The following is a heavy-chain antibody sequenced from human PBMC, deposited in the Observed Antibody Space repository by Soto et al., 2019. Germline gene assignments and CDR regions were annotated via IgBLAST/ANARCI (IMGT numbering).Heavy chain of an antibody. CDR1: GYTFSGFY. Sequence: QVQLVQSGAEVKKPGASVKVSCRTSGYTFSGFYIHWVRQAPGQGLESMGWIYTDSGGTDYAQKFQGRVTMTRDTYISTAYMELSRLRSDDTAVYYCRVTGVSEVDYWGQGTLVTVSS. CDR3: RVTGVSEVDY. CDR2: IYTDSGGT. D-gene: IGHD2-8*01. V-gene: IGHV1-2*02. J-gene: IGHJ4*02.